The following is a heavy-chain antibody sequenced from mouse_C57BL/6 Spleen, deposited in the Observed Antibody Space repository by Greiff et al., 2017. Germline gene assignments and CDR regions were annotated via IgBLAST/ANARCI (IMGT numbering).Heavy chain of an antibody. D-gene: IGHD2-4*01. J-gene: IGHJ4*01. CDR3: ARYGDYGGGFYAMDY. CDR2: IYPGGGYT. V-gene: IGHV1-63*01. CDR1: GYTFTNYW. Sequence: VQLQQSGAELVRPGTSVKMSCKASGYTFTNYWIGWAKQRPGHGLEWIGDIYPGGGYTNYNEKFKGKATLTADKSSSTAYMQFSSLTSEDSAIYYCARYGDYGGGFYAMDYWGQGTSVTVSS.